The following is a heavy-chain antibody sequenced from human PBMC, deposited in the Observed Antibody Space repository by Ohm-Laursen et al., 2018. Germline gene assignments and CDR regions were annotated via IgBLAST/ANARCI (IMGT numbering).Heavy chain of an antibody. CDR2: INHSGST. D-gene: IGHD6-19*01. V-gene: IGHV4-34*01. Sequence: SDTLSLTCPVYGGSFSGYYWSWIRQPPGKGLEWIGEINHSGSTNYNPSLKSRVTISVDTSKNQFSLKLSSVTAADTAVYYCVRNGWYSVDYWGQGTLVTVSS. CDR1: GGSFSGYY. J-gene: IGHJ4*02. CDR3: VRNGWYSVDY.